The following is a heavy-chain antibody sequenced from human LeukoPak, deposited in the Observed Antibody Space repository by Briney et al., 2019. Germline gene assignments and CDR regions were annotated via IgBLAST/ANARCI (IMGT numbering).Heavy chain of an antibody. CDR1: GYSFTNYW. CDR3: ARRLNYYDSRGPVDY. D-gene: IGHD3-22*01. CDR2: IYPDDSDT. Sequence: GESLKISCKGSGYSFTNYWIGWVRQMPGKGLEWMGIIYPDDSDTRYSPSFQGQVTISADKSISTAYLQWSSLKASDTAMYYCARRLNYYDSRGPVDYWGQGTLVTVSS. V-gene: IGHV5-51*01. J-gene: IGHJ4*02.